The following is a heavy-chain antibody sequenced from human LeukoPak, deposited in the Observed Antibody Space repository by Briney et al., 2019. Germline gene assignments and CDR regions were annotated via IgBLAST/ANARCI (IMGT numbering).Heavy chain of an antibody. CDR3: AKDFFTMVRGVIRPHAFGY. D-gene: IGHD3-10*01. J-gene: IGHJ4*02. Sequence: PGRSLRLSCEASGFTFISYGVHWVRQAPGKGLEWVSVISYDGGNQKYADSVKGRFTISRDNSKNTLYLQMNSLRAEDTAVYYCAKDFFTMVRGVIRPHAFGYWGQGTLVTVSS. V-gene: IGHV3-30*18. CDR2: ISYDGGNQ. CDR1: GFTFISYG.